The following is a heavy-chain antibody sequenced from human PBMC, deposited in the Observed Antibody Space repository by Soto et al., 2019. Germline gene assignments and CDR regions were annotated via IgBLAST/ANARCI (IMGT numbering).Heavy chain of an antibody. CDR2: ISSSSSTI. CDR1: RFTVSNNE. CDR3: IAGRGYDMLTGCYPYFDY. Sequence: GCLTLSCAASRFTVSNNEMTWVRQAAGKGLEWVSYISSSSSTIYYADSVTGRFTISRDNAKHSLYLQMNSPRAEDTAVYYCIAGRGYDMLTGCYPYFDYWGQGTLVTVSS. V-gene: IGHV3-48*01. J-gene: IGHJ4*02. D-gene: IGHD3-9*01.